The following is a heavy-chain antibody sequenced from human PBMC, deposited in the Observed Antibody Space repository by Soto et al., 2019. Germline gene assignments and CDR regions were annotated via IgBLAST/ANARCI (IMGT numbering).Heavy chain of an antibody. CDR2: IIPIFGTA. CDR1: GGTFNSYA. J-gene: IGHJ4*02. Sequence: GASVKVSCKASGGTFNSYAISWVRQAPGQGLEWMGGIIPIFGTADYAQKFQGRVTITAVESTSTAYMELSSLRSEDTAVYYCASHYDSGGYYYRGLGYWGQGTLVTVSS. CDR3: ASHYDSGGYYYRGLGY. D-gene: IGHD3-22*01. V-gene: IGHV1-69*13.